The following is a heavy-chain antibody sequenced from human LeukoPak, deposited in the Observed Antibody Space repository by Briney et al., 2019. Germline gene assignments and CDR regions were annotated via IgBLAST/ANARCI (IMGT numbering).Heavy chain of an antibody. CDR2: TRNKARSYTT. D-gene: IGHD3-9*01. Sequence: GGSLRLSCAASGFTFSSYWMSWVRQAPGKGLEWVGRTRNKARSYTTDYAASVKGRFTISRDASKNSVYLQMNSLKTEDTAVYYCARTYYDILTGIRDFDYWGQGTLVTVSS. CDR1: GFTFSSYW. CDR3: ARTYYDILTGIRDFDY. J-gene: IGHJ4*02. V-gene: IGHV3-72*01.